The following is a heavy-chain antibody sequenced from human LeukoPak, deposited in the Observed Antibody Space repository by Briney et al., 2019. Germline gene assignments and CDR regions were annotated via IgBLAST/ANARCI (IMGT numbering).Heavy chain of an antibody. CDR1: GFTFNTYS. D-gene: IGHD1-7*01. J-gene: IGHJ5*02. CDR2: IGGSSGSI. Sequence: GGSLRLSCAASGFTFNTYSMSWVRQAPGRGLEWVSYIGGSSGSIYYADSVKGRFTISRDNSKNSLYLQMNSLRAEDTAVYYCARGVKSAIGKWNYVWFDPWGPGTLVTVSS. CDR3: ARGVKSAIGKWNYVWFDP. V-gene: IGHV3-48*01.